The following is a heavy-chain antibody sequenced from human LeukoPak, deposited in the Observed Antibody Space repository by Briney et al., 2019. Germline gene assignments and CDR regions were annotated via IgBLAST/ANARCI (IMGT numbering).Heavy chain of an antibody. CDR1: GYTLTELS. CDR3: TLYYGSGALY. Sequence: GASVKVSCKVSGYTLTELSMHWVRQAPGKGLEWMGGFDPEDGETIYAQKFQGRVTVTEDTSTDTAYMEPSSLRPEDTAVYYCTLYYGSGALYWGQGTLVTVSS. V-gene: IGHV1-24*01. J-gene: IGHJ4*02. CDR2: FDPEDGET. D-gene: IGHD3-10*01.